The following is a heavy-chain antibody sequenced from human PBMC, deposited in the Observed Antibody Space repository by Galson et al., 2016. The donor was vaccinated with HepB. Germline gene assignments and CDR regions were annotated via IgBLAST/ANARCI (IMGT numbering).Heavy chain of an antibody. CDR2: IYFSGST. CDR1: GGSISSTSYY. V-gene: IGHV4-39*01. D-gene: IGHD6-25*01. CDR3: ARPNSSGLSYYYYMDV. J-gene: IGHJ6*03. Sequence: ETLSLTCPVSGGSISSTSYYWGWIRPTPGKGLEWIGSIYFSGSTYFNPSLKSRVTISVDTSKNQFSLKLSSVTAADTAVYFCARPNSSGLSYYYYMDVWGKGTTVTVSS.